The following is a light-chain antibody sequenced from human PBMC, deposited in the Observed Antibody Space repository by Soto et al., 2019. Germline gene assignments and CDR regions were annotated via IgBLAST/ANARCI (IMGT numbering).Light chain of an antibody. CDR3: QQYDLATV. Sequence: EIVMTQSPDTLSVSPGERATLSCRASQSVSTNLAWYQQKPGQAPRLLIFNASTRATGTAARFSGSGSGTEFTLTLSRLQAEDFAVYYFQQYDLATVFGGGTKVEIK. CDR1: QSVSTN. J-gene: IGKJ4*01. CDR2: NAS. V-gene: IGKV3-15*01.